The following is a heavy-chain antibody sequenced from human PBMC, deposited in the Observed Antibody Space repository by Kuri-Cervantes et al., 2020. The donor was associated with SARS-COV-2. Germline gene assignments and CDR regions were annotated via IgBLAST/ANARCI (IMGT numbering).Heavy chain of an antibody. D-gene: IGHD2-15*01. CDR2: IIPIFGTA. J-gene: IGHJ4*02. CDR1: GGTFSSYA. V-gene: IGHV1-69*13. Sequence: SVKVSCKASGGTFSSYAISWVRQAPGQGLEWMGGIIPIFGTANYAQKFQGRVTITADESTSTTYMELSSLRSEDTAVYYCARVGYCSGGSCYLGYYFDYWGQGTLVTVSS. CDR3: ARVGYCSGGSCYLGYYFDY.